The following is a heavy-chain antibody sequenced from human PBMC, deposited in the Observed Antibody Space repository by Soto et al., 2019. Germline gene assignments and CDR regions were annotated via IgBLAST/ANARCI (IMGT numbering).Heavy chain of an antibody. J-gene: IGHJ6*02. V-gene: IGHV1-69*13. D-gene: IGHD3-10*01. CDR1: GGTFSSYA. CDR2: IIPIFGTA. Sequence: SVKVSCKASGGTFSSYAISWVRQAPGQGLEWMGGIIPIFGTANYAQKFQGRVTITADESTSTAYMELSSLRSEDTAVYYCARTVSDYYYYGMDVWGQGPTVTVSS. CDR3: ARTVSDYYYYGMDV.